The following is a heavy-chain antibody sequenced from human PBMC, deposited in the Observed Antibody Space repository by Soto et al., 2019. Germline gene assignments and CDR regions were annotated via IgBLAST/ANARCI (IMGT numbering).Heavy chain of an antibody. J-gene: IGHJ5*02. CDR1: GFLFSHYY. Sequence: NLLESGGGLVKPGGSLRLSCEGSGFLFSHYYMSWIRQGPEKRLELVAYISSNSTAFYYADSVKGRFTVSKDDAKKSVFLQMTSVSSDDTATYYCATGDWSRTNNFDTWGQGTQVIVSA. D-gene: IGHD2-2*01. CDR3: ATGDWSRTNNFDT. V-gene: IGHV3-11*01. CDR2: ISSNSTAF.